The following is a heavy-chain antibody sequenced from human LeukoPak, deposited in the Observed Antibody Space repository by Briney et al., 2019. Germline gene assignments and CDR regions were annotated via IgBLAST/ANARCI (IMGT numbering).Heavy chain of an antibody. D-gene: IGHD3-22*01. CDR1: GYTFTNYG. CDR2: INAYNGDT. J-gene: IGHJ4*02. V-gene: IGHV1-18*01. CDR3: ARHSSRGHYYDFDY. Sequence: RVASVKVSCKASGYTFTNYGISWVRQAPGQGLEWMGWINAYNGDTNYAQRLQGRVTMTTDTSTNTAYMELRSLRVEDTAVYYCARHSSRGHYYDFDYWGQGVLVTVSS.